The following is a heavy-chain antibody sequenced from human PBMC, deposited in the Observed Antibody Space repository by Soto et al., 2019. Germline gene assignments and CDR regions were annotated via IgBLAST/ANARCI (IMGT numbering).Heavy chain of an antibody. D-gene: IGHD5-12*01. J-gene: IGHJ4*02. Sequence: QVHLVQSGAEVKKPGPSVKVSCETSGGTFSDLAFSWVRQAPRQGLEWVGGIIPLFGTPNYAREFQGRVSISADESSNTVYMELRSLRSEDTAVYYCASERVAEMATGGYFDDWGQGTLVTVSS. CDR1: GGTFSDLA. CDR2: IIPLFGTP. V-gene: IGHV1-69*01. CDR3: ASERVAEMATGGYFDD.